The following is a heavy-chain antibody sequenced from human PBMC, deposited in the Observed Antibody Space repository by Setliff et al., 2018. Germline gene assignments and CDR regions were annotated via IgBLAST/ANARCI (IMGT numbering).Heavy chain of an antibody. Sequence: PSETLSLTCDVSGYSISSGYCWGWIRQPAGKGLEWVGRLHTSGSTTYNPSLQSRVTISVDTSKNQFSLKLTSMTAADTAVYYCARDNTMVGATDYWGLGTLVTVSS. V-gene: IGHV4-38-2*02. CDR2: LHTSGST. CDR1: GYSISSGYC. D-gene: IGHD1-26*01. J-gene: IGHJ4*02. CDR3: ARDNTMVGATDY.